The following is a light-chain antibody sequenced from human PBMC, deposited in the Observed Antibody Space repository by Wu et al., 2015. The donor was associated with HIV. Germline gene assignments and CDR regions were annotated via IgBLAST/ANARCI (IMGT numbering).Light chain of an antibody. Sequence: VTLSCRASQSVSLLVIIMLPGITKTWPAPRLLIHTASTRAPDIPDRFSGSGSGTEFTLTISRVETDDFAMYHCQQYGGSSPSFGQGTRLDIK. CDR1: QSVSLLVI. J-gene: IGKJ5*01. CDR2: TAS. V-gene: IGKV3-20*01. CDR3: QQYGGSSPS.